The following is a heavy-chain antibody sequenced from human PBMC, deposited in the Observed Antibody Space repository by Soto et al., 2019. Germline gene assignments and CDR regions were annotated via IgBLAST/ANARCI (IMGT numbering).Heavy chain of an antibody. V-gene: IGHV1-46*01. J-gene: IGHJ5*02. CDR1: GYTFTSYY. CDR3: ARDGTPGIAAAGTSRVRFDP. D-gene: IGHD6-13*01. Sequence: GASVKVSCKASGYTFTSYYMHWVRQAPGQGLEWMGIINPSGGSTSYAQKFQGRVTMTRDTSTSTVYMELSSLRSEDTAVYYCARDGTPGIAAAGTSRVRFDPWGQGTLVTVSS. CDR2: INPSGGST.